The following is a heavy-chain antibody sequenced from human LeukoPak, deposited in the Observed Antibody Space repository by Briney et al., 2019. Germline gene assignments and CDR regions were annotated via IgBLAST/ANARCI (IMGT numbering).Heavy chain of an antibody. CDR1: GYTFTGYY. D-gene: IGHD2-21*01. CDR3: GGALKVGVGGIAFRGGGGDY. J-gene: IGHJ4*02. CDR2: INPNSGGT. V-gene: IGHV1-2*02. Sequence: ASVKVSCKASGYTFTGYYMHWVRQAPGQGLEWMGWINPNSGGTNYAQKFQGRVTMTRDTSISTAYMELSRLRSDDTAVYYCGGALKVGVGGIAFRGGGGDYWGQGTLVTVSS.